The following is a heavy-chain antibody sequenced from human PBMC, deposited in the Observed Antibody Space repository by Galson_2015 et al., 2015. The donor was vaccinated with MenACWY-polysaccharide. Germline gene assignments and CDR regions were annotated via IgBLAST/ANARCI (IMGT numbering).Heavy chain of an antibody. V-gene: IGHV3-11*01. J-gene: IGHJ4*02. D-gene: IGHD1-26*01. CDR2: ISNSGGTI. CDR3: ARVRGSYSVDY. CDR1: GFTFRDYY. Sequence: LRLSCAASGFTFRDYYMSWMRQAPGKGLEWVSYISNSGGTIYYADSVKGRFTISRDNAKNSLYLQLTSLRAEDTALYYCARVRGSYSVDYWGQGTLVTVSS.